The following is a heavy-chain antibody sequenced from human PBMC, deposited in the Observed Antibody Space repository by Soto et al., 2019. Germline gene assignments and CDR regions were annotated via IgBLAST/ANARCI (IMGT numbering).Heavy chain of an antibody. CDR2: ISSSSSYI. J-gene: IGHJ3*02. D-gene: IGHD5-12*01. Sequence: SLRLSCAASGFTFSSYSMNWVRQAPGKGLEWVSSISSSSSYIYYADSVKGRFTISRDNAKNSLYLQMNSLRAEDTAVYYCARDDIVPTRFDAFDIWGQGPMVTVSS. V-gene: IGHV3-21*01. CDR3: ARDDIVPTRFDAFDI. CDR1: GFTFSSYS.